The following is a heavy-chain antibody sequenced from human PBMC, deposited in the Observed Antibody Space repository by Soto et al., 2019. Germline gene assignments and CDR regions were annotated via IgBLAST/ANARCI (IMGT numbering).Heavy chain of an antibody. CDR3: ARERTGTTSMDV. D-gene: IGHD1-1*01. J-gene: IGHJ6*02. Sequence: ASVKVSCKASGYTFTSYDINWVRQATGQGLEWMGWMNPNSGNTGYAQKFQGRVTMTRNTSISTAYMELSSLRSEDTAVYYCARERTGTTSMDVCGQGTTVTVSS. CDR2: MNPNSGNT. V-gene: IGHV1-8*01. CDR1: GYTFTSYD.